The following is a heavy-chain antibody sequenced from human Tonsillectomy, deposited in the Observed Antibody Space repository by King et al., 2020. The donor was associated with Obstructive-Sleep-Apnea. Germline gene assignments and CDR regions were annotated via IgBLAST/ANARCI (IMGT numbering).Heavy chain of an antibody. CDR2: ISYSGST. Sequence: QLQESGPGLVKPSETLSLTCTVSGGSINSYYWSCIRQTPGKGLKWIGYISYSGSTNYNTSLKSRVTISVDTSKNQFSLKLSSVTAADTAVYYCARDRVGRDGYNRFDYWGQGTLVTVSS. V-gene: IGHV4-59*01. J-gene: IGHJ4*02. CDR1: GGSINSYY. D-gene: IGHD5-24*01. CDR3: ARDRVGRDGYNRFDY.